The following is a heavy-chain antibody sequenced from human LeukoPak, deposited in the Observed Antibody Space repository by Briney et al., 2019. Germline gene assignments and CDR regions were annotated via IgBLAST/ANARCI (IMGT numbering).Heavy chain of an antibody. J-gene: IGHJ5*02. CDR3: ATFIVGAKFDP. V-gene: IGHV1-8*01. Sequence: ASVTVSCTASGYTFTNYDINWVRQAPGQGFEWMGWMNPNSGNTAYAQKFRGRVTMTRNTSITTAYMELSSLRSDDTAVYYCATFIVGAKFDPWGQGTLVTVSS. CDR2: MNPNSGNT. CDR1: GYTFTNYD. D-gene: IGHD1-26*01.